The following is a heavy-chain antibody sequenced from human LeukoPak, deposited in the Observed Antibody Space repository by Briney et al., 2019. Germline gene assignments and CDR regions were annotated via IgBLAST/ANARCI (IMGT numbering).Heavy chain of an antibody. Sequence: ASVKVSCKASGGTFSSYAISWVRQAPGQGFEWMGGIIPIFGTANYAQKFQGRVTITTDESTSTAYMELSSLRSEDTAVYYCGIGYCSSTSCPFDYWGQGTLVTVSS. CDR2: IIPIFGTA. V-gene: IGHV1-69*05. J-gene: IGHJ4*02. CDR1: GGTFSSYA. D-gene: IGHD2-2*01. CDR3: GIGYCSSTSCPFDY.